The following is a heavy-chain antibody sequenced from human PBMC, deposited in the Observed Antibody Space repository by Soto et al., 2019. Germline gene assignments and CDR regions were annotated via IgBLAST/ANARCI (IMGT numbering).Heavy chain of an antibody. CDR1: GGSISSYY. V-gene: IGHV4-59*01. D-gene: IGHD3-3*01. J-gene: IGHJ6*03. CDR2: IYYSGST. Sequence: PSETLSLTCTVSGGSISSYYWSRIRQTPGKGLEWIGYIYYSGSTNYNPSLKSRVTISVDTSKNQFSLKLSSVTAADTAVYYCARVYGGSGYYGPSYYYYYYMDVWGKGTTVTVSS. CDR3: ARVYGGSGYYGPSYYYYYYMDV.